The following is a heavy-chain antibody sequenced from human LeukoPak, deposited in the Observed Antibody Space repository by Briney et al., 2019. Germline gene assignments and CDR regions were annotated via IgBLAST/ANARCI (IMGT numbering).Heavy chain of an antibody. D-gene: IGHD5-18*01. CDR3: ARLGYSYAYDY. V-gene: IGHV4-39*07. CDR2: IYYSGST. J-gene: IGHJ4*02. CDR1: GGSISSSSYY. Sequence: SETLSLTCTVSGGSISSSSYYWGWIRQPPGKGLEWIGSIYYSGSTYYNPSLKSRVTISVDTSKNQFSLKLSSVTAADTAVYYCARLGYSYAYDYWGQGTLVTVSS.